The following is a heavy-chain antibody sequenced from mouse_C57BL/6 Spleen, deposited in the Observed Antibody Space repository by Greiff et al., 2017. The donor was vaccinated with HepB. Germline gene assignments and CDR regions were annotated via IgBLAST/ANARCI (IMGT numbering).Heavy chain of an antibody. CDR3: ARSGPITTVVDWYFDV. J-gene: IGHJ1*03. CDR2: IYPGSGNT. V-gene: IGHV1-66*01. Sequence: VQLVESGPELVKPGASVKISCKASGYSFTSYYIHWVKQRPGQGLEWIGWIYPGSGNTKYNEKFKGKATLTADTSSSTAYMQLSSLTSEDSAVYYCARSGPITTVVDWYFDVWGTGTTVTVSS. D-gene: IGHD1-1*01. CDR1: GYSFTSYY.